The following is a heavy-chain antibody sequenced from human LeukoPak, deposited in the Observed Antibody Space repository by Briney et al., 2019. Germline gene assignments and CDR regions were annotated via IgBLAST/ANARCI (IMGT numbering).Heavy chain of an antibody. CDR2: IYTSGST. CDR3: ARGYLWYYYDSSGYYGY. CDR1: GDSISSGSYY. V-gene: IGHV4-61*02. D-gene: IGHD3-22*01. Sequence: SETLSLTCTVSGDSISSGSYYWSWIRQPAGKGLEWIGRIYTSGSTNYNPSLKSRVTISVDTSKNQCSLKLSSVTAADTAVYYCARGYLWYYYDSSGYYGYWGQGTLVTVSS. J-gene: IGHJ4*02.